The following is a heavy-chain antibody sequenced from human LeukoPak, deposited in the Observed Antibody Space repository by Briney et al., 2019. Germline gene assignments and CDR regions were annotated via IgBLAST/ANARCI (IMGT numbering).Heavy chain of an antibody. CDR1: GGSFSGYY. V-gene: IGHV4-34*01. CDR2: INHSGST. J-gene: IGHJ4*02. Sequence: ASETLSLTCAVYGGSFSGYYWSWIRQPPGKGLEWIGEINHSGSTNYNPPLKSRVTISVDTSKNQFSLKLSSVTAADTAVYYCARGRRGYSSGLNFDYWGQGTLVTVSS. D-gene: IGHD6-19*01. CDR3: ARGRRGYSSGLNFDY.